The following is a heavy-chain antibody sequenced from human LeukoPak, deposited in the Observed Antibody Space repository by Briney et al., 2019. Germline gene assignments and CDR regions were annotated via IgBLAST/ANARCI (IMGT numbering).Heavy chain of an antibody. D-gene: IGHD6-19*01. J-gene: IGHJ4*02. Sequence: GESLKISCKDSGYSFISYWIGWVRQMPGKGLEWMGIIYPGDSDTRYSPSFRGQVTISADKSITTAYLQWSSLKASDTAMYYCARHVVPYSSGLTGFDYWGQGTLVTVSP. V-gene: IGHV5-51*01. CDR3: ARHVVPYSSGLTGFDY. CDR1: GYSFISYW. CDR2: IYPGDSDT.